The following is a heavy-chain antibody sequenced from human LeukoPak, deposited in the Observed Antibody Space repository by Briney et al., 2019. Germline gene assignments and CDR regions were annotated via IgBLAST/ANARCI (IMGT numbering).Heavy chain of an antibody. CDR2: INGNDGTT. Sequence: PGGSLRLSCAASGFTFSNYAMSWVRQAPGKGLEWVSAINGNDGTTYYADSVKGRFTISRDNSKNTLYLQLNSLRAEDTAVYYCARVTGYSSSPEDDYWGQGTLVTVSS. CDR3: ARVTGYSSSPEDDY. V-gene: IGHV3-23*01. CDR1: GFTFSNYA. D-gene: IGHD6-13*01. J-gene: IGHJ4*02.